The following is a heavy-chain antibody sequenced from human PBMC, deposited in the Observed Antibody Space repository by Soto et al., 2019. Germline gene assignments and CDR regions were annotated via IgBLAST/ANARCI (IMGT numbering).Heavy chain of an antibody. Sequence: SETLSLTCTVSGGSVSSSSNYWGWIRQPPGKGLEWLGSIYYSGSTYYNPSLKSRVTISVDTSKNQFSLKLSSVTAADTAVYYCARLSGYCVSTSCHGYYGMDVWGQGT. V-gene: IGHV4-39*01. CDR1: GGSVSSSSNY. CDR3: ARLSGYCVSTSCHGYYGMDV. CDR2: IYYSGST. J-gene: IGHJ6*02. D-gene: IGHD2-2*03.